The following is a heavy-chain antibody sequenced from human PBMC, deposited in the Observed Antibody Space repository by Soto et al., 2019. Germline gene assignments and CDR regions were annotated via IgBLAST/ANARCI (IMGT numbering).Heavy chain of an antibody. V-gene: IGHV4-34*01. J-gene: IGHJ5*02. CDR2: INHSGST. CDR3: ARRSQIVVVPAALNWFDP. D-gene: IGHD2-2*01. Sequence: SETLSLTCAVYGGSFSGYYWSWIRQPPGKGLEWIGEINHSGSTNYNPSLKSRVTISVDTSKNQFSLKLSSVTAADTAVYYCARRSQIVVVPAALNWFDPWGQGTLVTVSS. CDR1: GGSFSGYY.